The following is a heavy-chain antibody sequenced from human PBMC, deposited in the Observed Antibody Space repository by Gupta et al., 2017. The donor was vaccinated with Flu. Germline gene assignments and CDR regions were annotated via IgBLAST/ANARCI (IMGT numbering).Heavy chain of an antibody. Sequence: QVHLQESGPGLVKPSETLSLTCTVSGGPIGSNYWSWIRQPAGKGLEWIGRIYTNETTNYNPSLKSRVTMSVDTSKNQFSLKLTSVTAADTAVEYCARADIKRGWFDPWGQGTLVTVSS. CDR3: ARADIKRGWFDP. CDR2: IYTNETT. D-gene: IGHD2-15*01. CDR1: GGPIGSNY. J-gene: IGHJ5*02. V-gene: IGHV4-4*07.